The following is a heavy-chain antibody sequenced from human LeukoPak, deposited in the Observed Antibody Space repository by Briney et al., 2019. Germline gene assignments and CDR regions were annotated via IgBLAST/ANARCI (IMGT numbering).Heavy chain of an antibody. V-gene: IGHV3-23*01. Sequence: GGSLRLSCAASGFTFSSYAMSWVRQAPGKGLEWVSAISGSGGSTYYADSVKGRFTISRDNSKNTLYLQMNSLRAEDTAVYYCAKTSGSGSFHDAFHMWGQGTMVTVSS. CDR1: GFTFSSYA. J-gene: IGHJ3*02. CDR3: AKTSGSGSFHDAFHM. D-gene: IGHD3-10*01. CDR2: ISGSGGST.